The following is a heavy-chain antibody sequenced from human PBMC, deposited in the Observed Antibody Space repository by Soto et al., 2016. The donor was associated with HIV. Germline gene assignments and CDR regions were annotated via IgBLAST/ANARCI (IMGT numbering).Heavy chain of an antibody. J-gene: IGHJ5*02. V-gene: IGHV1-2*02. CDR3: AREASSHYYDSSVYPRWFDP. D-gene: IGHD3-22*01. Sequence: QVQLVQSGAEVKKPGASVKVSCKASGYTFTGYYIHWVRQAPGQGLEWMGWINPNSGGTNYAQKFQGRVTMTRDTSISTAYMELSRLRSDDTAVYYCAREASSHYYDSSVYPRWFDPWGQGTLVTVSS. CDR2: INPNSGGT. CDR1: GYTFTGYY.